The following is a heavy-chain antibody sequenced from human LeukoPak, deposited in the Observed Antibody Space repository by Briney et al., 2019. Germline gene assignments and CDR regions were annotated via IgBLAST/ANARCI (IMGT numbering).Heavy chain of an antibody. D-gene: IGHD1-26*01. CDR2: INWNGGST. J-gene: IGHJ5*02. CDR1: GFSFDDYA. CDR3: ASTVLVGAKEYNWFDP. V-gene: IGHV3-20*04. Sequence: PGKSLRLSCAASGFSFDDYAMHWVRQAPGKGLEWVSGINWNGGSTGYADSVKGRFTISRDNAKNSLYLQMNSLRAEDTAVYYCASTVLVGAKEYNWFDPWGQGTLVTVSS.